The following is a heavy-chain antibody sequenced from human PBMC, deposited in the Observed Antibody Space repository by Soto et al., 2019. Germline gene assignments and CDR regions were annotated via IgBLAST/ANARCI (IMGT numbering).Heavy chain of an antibody. Sequence: QVQLVQSGAEVKKPGSSVKVSCKASGGTLSSYAISWVRQAPGQGLEWMGGIIPILDTTNYAQKFQGRVTITADESTNTAYMELSSLTSEDTAVYYCASKQELNFYNGMDVWGQGTTVTVSS. CDR3: ASKQELNFYNGMDV. V-gene: IGHV1-69*12. J-gene: IGHJ6*02. D-gene: IGHD6-13*01. CDR1: GGTLSSYA. CDR2: IIPILDTT.